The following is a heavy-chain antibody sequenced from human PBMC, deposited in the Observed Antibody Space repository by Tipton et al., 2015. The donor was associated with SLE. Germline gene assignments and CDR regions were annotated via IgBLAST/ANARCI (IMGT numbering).Heavy chain of an antibody. CDR3: ARDGHGDY. CDR1: GFTFSHYW. Sequence: AVSGFTFSHYWMTWVRQAPGKGLEWVANIKEDGSEKYCVDSVKGRFTISRDNAKNSLYLQMNSLTAVDTAVYYCARDGHGDYWGQGTLVTVSS. J-gene: IGHJ4*02. CDR2: IKEDGSEK. V-gene: IGHV3-7*01.